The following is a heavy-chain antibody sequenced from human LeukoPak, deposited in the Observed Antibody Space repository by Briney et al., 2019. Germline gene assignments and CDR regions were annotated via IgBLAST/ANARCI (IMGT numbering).Heavy chain of an antibody. CDR2: IYHSGGT. D-gene: IGHD6-13*01. J-gene: IGHJ4*02. V-gene: IGHV4-39*01. CDR3: ASLIAAGYFDH. Sequence: PSETLSLTCTVSGGSISSSSYSWGWIRQPPGKGLEWIGVIYHSGGTYYNPSLKSRLTMSVDTSKNQFSLKLSSVTATDMAVYYCASLIAAGYFDHWGQGTLVTVSS. CDR1: GGSISSSSYS.